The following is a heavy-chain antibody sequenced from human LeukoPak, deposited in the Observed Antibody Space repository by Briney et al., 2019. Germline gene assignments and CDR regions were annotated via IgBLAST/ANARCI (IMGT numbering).Heavy chain of an antibody. J-gene: IGHJ4*02. Sequence: GGPLRLSCAASGFTFSKYWMLGVRQAPGKGLESVSRINTDGTVTTYADSVKGRFTVSRENADNTMFLQMNSVRDEDTAVYYCATKQWLAPPPDSWGQGTPVTVSS. CDR1: GFTFSKYW. CDR3: ATKQWLAPPPDS. CDR2: INTDGTVT. D-gene: IGHD6-19*01. V-gene: IGHV3-74*01.